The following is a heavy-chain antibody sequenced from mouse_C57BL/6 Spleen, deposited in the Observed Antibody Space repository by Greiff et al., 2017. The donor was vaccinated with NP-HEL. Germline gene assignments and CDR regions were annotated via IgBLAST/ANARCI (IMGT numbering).Heavy chain of an antibody. CDR3: ARDTTVVAYYAMDY. V-gene: IGHV1-80*01. D-gene: IGHD1-1*01. J-gene: IGHJ4*01. CDR1: GYAFSSSW. CDR2: IYPGDGDT. Sequence: QVQLQQSGAELVKPGASVKISCKASGYAFSSSWLTWVKQRPGKGLEWIGQIYPGDGDTNSNGKFKGKATLTADKSSSTAYMQLSSLTSEDSAVYFCARDTTVVAYYAMDYWGQGTSVTVSS.